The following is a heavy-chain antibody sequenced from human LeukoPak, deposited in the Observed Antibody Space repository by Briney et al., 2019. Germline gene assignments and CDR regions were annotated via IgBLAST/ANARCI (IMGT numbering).Heavy chain of an antibody. D-gene: IGHD5-18*01. CDR2: IWYDGSNK. V-gene: IGHV3-33*01. CDR1: GFTFSSYG. J-gene: IGHJ4*02. Sequence: GGSLRLSCAASGFTFSSYGMHWVRQAPGKGLEWVAVIWYDGSNKYYADSVKGRFTISRDNSKNTLYLQMNSLRAEDTAVYYCARDLAMVTYIFDYWGQGTLVTVSS. CDR3: ARDLAMVTYIFDY.